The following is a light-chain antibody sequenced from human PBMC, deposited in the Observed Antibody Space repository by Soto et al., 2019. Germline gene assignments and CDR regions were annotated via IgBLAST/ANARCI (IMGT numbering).Light chain of an antibody. V-gene: IGLV3-21*02. CDR1: NIGVKS. J-gene: IGLJ1*01. CDR2: DNN. CDR3: QVWDGTTDTLYV. Sequence: SYELTQPPSLSVAPGQTARVTCGGNNIGVKSVHWYQQRPGQAPVLVVYDNNDRPSGIPERFSGSNSGNTATLTISRVEAGDEADYYCQVWDGTTDTLYVFGTGTKLTVL.